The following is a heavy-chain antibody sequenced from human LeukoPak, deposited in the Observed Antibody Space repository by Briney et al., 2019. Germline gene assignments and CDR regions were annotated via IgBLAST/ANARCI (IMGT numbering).Heavy chain of an antibody. J-gene: IGHJ4*02. Sequence: SETLSLTCTVSGGSISSYYWSWIRQPPGKGLEWIGYIYYSGSTNYNPSLKSRVTISVDTSKNQFSLKLSSVTAADTAVYYCAREPEGALYFDYWGQGTLVTVSS. CDR2: IYYSGST. D-gene: IGHD1-26*01. CDR1: GGSISSYY. CDR3: AREPEGALYFDY. V-gene: IGHV4-59*01.